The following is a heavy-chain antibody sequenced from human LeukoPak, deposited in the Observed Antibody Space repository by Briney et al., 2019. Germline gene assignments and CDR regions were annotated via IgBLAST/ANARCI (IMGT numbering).Heavy chain of an antibody. CDR1: GITVSANY. V-gene: IGHV3-23*01. CDR3: AGGTTVNRKFDY. CDR2: ISGSGGST. D-gene: IGHD4-11*01. Sequence: GGSLRLSCAASGITVSANYMSWVRQAPGKGLEWVSAISGSGGSTYYADSVKGRFTISRDNSKNTLYLQMNSLRAEDTAVYYCAGGTTVNRKFDYWGQGTLVTVSS. J-gene: IGHJ4*02.